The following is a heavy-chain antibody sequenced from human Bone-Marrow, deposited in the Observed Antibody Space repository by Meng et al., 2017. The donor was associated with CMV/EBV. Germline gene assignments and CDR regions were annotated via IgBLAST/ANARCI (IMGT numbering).Heavy chain of an antibody. CDR3: ARGREGYCSSTGCYTGFDY. V-gene: IGHV1-2*02. Sequence: ASVKVSCKASGYRLSDYYIHWVRQAPGQGLEWMGWMNPTSGFAHYAQKFQGRVTLSRDTSISTGYMELRRLTSDDTAVYYCARGREGYCSSTGCYTGFDYWGQGTLVTVSS. CDR2: MNPTSGFA. J-gene: IGHJ4*02. CDR1: GYRLSDYY. D-gene: IGHD2-2*02.